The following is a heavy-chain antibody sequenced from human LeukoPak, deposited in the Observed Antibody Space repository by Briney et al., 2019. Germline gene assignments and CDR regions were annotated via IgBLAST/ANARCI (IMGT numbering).Heavy chain of an antibody. D-gene: IGHD6-19*01. CDR3: ARSDLSSGWYYFDY. CDR1: GGSVSSGGYS. Sequence: SETLSLTCAVSGGSVSSGGYSWSWIRQPPGKGLEWIGYIYHGGSTYYNPSLKSRVTISVDRSKNQFSLKLRSVTAADTAVYYCARSDLSSGWYYFDYWGQGTLVTVSS. CDR2: IYHGGST. V-gene: IGHV4-30-2*01. J-gene: IGHJ4*02.